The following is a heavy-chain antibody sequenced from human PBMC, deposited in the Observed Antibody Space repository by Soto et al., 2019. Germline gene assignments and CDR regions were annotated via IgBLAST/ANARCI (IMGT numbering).Heavy chain of an antibody. D-gene: IGHD3-3*01. V-gene: IGHV3-30-3*01. Sequence: GGSLRLSCAASGFTFSSYATHWVRQAPGKGLEWVAVISYDGSNKYYADSVKGRFTISRDNSKSTLYLQMNSLRAEDTAVYYCARDQARITIFGVVIYWGQGTLVTVSS. J-gene: IGHJ4*02. CDR2: ISYDGSNK. CDR3: ARDQARITIFGVVIY. CDR1: GFTFSSYA.